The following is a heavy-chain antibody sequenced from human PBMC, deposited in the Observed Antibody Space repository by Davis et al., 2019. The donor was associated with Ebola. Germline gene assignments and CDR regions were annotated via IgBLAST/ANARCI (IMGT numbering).Heavy chain of an antibody. D-gene: IGHD2-2*01. Sequence: GGSLRLSCTASGFTFGDYAMSWFRQAPGKGLEWVGFIRSKAYGGTTEYAASVKGRFTISRDDSKSIAYLQMNSLKTEDTAVYYCTRDCSSTSCSMRAEYFQHWGQGTLVTVSS. CDR3: TRDCSSTSCSMRAEYFQH. J-gene: IGHJ1*01. CDR1: GFTFGDYA. V-gene: IGHV3-49*03. CDR2: IRSKAYGGTT.